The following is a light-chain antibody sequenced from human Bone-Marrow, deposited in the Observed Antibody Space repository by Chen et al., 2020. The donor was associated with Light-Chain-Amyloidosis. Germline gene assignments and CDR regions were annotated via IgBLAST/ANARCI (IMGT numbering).Light chain of an antibody. CDR3: QSADSSGTYEVI. CDR1: DLPTKY. J-gene: IGLJ2*01. CDR2: RDT. V-gene: IGLV3-25*03. Sequence: SYELTQPPSVSVSPGQTASIPCSGDDLPTKYAYWYQQKPGQAPLLVIHRDTERHSGISERFSGYSSGTTATLTNSGVQAEDEADYHCQSADSSGTYEVIFGGGTKLTVL.